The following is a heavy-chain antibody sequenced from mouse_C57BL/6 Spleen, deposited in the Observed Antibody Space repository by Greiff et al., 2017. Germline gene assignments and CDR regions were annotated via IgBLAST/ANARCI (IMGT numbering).Heavy chain of an antibody. Sequence: VHVKQSGTVLARPGASVKMSCKTSGYTFTSYWMHWVKQRPGQGLEWIGAIYPGNSDTSYNQKFKGKAKLTAVTSASTAYMELSSLTNEDSAVYYCTRETYGNYRRAMDYWGQGTSVTVSS. CDR3: TRETYGNYRRAMDY. V-gene: IGHV1-5*01. D-gene: IGHD2-10*02. J-gene: IGHJ4*01. CDR1: GYTFTSYW. CDR2: IYPGNSDT.